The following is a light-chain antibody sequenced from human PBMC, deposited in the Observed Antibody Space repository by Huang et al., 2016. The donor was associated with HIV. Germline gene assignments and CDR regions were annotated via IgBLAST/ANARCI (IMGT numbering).Light chain of an antibody. Sequence: DIQMTQSPSSLSASVGDRVNITCRARQGISNSLAWYQQKSGKAPKLLLYAASRLESGVPSRFSGSGSESDYTLTISNLQPEDFAIYYCQQYYTIPRTFGQGTKVEIK. J-gene: IGKJ1*01. CDR3: QQYYTIPRT. V-gene: IGKV1-NL1*01. CDR1: QGISNS. CDR2: AAS.